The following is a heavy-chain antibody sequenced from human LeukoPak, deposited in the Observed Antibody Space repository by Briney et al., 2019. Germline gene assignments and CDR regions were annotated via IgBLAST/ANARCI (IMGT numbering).Heavy chain of an antibody. D-gene: IGHD3-16*01. CDR3: ARRWGNIVGVTYEY. Sequence: SETLSLTCTISGSSITSVSHYWGWIRQPPGQGLEWIGDIYYTGSTYYSPSLRSRVTMSVHTPENQFSLRLNSVTAVDTAVYYCARRWGNIVGVTYEYWGQGTLVTVSS. V-gene: IGHV4-39*01. CDR1: GSSITSVSHY. J-gene: IGHJ4*02. CDR2: IYYTGST.